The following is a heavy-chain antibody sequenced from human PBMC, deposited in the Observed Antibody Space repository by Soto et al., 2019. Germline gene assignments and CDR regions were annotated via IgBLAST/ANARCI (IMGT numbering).Heavy chain of an antibody. V-gene: IGHV1-69*12. Sequence: QVQLVQSGAEVKNPESSVKVSCKAPGGTFSTYAISWVRQAPGQGLEWMGGIIPMFGTANYAQRFQDRVTITAEETTNTGYMELSSLRSEDTAVYFCASGIQLWLRRINNGYSGWGQGTLVTVSS. CDR1: GGTFSTYA. J-gene: IGHJ4*02. D-gene: IGHD5-18*01. CDR3: ASGIQLWLRRINNGYSG. CDR2: IIPMFGTA.